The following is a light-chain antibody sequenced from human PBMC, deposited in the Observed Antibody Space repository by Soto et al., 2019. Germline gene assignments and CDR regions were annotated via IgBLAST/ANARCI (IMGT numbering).Light chain of an antibody. V-gene: IGLV2-23*02. CDR2: EDT. Sequence: QSALTQPASVSGSPGQSITISCTGTGSAVESYSLVSWYQHHPGKAPKLMIYEDTKRPSGVSDRFSGSKSGNTASLTISGLQAEDEADYYCYSYAGTTTIERVFGGGTKLTVL. CDR3: YSYAGTTTIERV. J-gene: IGLJ3*02. CDR1: GSAVESYSL.